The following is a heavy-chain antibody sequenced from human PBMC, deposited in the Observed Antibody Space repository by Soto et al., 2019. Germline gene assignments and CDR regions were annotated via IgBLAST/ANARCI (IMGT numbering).Heavy chain of an antibody. J-gene: IGHJ1*01. CDR2: IIPIFVTA. D-gene: IGHD5-12*01. Sequence: QVQLVQSGAEVKKPGFSVKVSCKASGGTFSSYAISWVRQAPGQGLEWMGVIIPIFVTAHYAQKFQCRVTINAEQSTRTAYMALSSLRSGDAPVYYCASRQDSGCDPFHSWGQGTLVPV. V-gene: IGHV1-69*01. CDR3: ASRQDSGCDPFHS. CDR1: GGTFSSYA.